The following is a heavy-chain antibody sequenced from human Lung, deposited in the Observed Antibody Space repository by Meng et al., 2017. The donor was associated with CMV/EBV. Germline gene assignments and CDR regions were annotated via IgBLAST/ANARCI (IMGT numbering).Heavy chain of an antibody. CDR1: GDSITNHNW. CDR2: IPHRGSS. CDR3: LRRSGGSV. V-gene: IGHV4-4*02. Sequence: QLPLRESGPARVKPSETLSLTCAVSGDSITNHNWWAWVRQPPGKGLEWIGEIPHRGSSAYNPSLKSRVSMSIDKSKNQFSLKLTSVTAADTAVYHCLRRSGGSVWGQGTLVTVSS. J-gene: IGHJ1*01. D-gene: IGHD3-10*01.